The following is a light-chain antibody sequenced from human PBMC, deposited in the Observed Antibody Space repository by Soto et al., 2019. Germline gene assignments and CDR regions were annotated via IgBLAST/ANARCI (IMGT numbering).Light chain of an antibody. V-gene: IGLV2-14*01. J-gene: IGLJ1*01. CDR1: SSDVGGYNY. CDR2: DVS. Sequence: QSMLTQPASVSGSPGQSITVSCTGTSSDVGGYNYVSWYQQYPGKAPRLVISDVSNRPSGVSNRFSGSKSGNSASLTISGLQAEDGAEYYCSAYTSSCTYVFGTGTKVTVL. CDR3: SAYTSSCTYV.